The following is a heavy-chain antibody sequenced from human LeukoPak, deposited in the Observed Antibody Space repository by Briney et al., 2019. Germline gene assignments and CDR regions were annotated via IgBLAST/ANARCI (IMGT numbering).Heavy chain of an antibody. J-gene: IGHJ3*02. CDR2: IIPIFGTA. V-gene: IGHV1-69*06. Sequence: ASVKVSCKASGGTFSSYAISWVRQAPGQGLEWMGGIIPIFGTANYAQKFQGRVTITADKSTSTAYMELRSLRSDDTAVYYCERDRGSSWYVGVRPNDAFDIWGQGTMVTVSS. CDR1: GGTFSSYA. D-gene: IGHD6-13*01. CDR3: ERDRGSSWYVGVRPNDAFDI.